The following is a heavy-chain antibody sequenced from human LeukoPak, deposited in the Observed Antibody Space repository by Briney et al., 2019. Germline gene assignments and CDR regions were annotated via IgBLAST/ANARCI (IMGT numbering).Heavy chain of an antibody. CDR1: GGSISSGGYY. CDR3: ARVLAVAGKGPFDY. D-gene: IGHD6-19*01. Sequence: SQTLSLTCTVSGGSISSGGYYWSWIRQPPGKGLEWIGEINHSGSTNYNPSLKSRVTISVDTSKNQFSLKLSSVTAADTAVYYCARVLAVAGKGPFDYWGQGTLVTVSS. CDR2: INHSGST. J-gene: IGHJ4*02. V-gene: IGHV4-30-2*01.